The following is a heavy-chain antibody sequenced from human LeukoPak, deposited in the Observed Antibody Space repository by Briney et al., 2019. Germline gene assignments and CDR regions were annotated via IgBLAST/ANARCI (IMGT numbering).Heavy chain of an antibody. Sequence: SETLSLTCAVSGDSISSSHWWSWVRQPPGKGLEWIGEIYHSGSTNYNPSLKSRVTMSVDKSKNQFSLKLSSVTAADTAVYYCARFIATGGTWAGFDYWGQGTLVTVSS. CDR1: GDSISSSHW. V-gene: IGHV4-4*02. D-gene: IGHD6-13*01. CDR2: IYHSGST. CDR3: ARFIATGGTWAGFDY. J-gene: IGHJ4*02.